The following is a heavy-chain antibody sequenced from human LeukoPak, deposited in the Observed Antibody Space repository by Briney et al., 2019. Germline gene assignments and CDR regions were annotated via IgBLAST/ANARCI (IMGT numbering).Heavy chain of an antibody. CDR1: GFTFSNYA. Sequence: GGSLRLSCVASGFTFSNYAIHWVRQAPGKGLEWVAVISYDGSTKYTDSVKGRFTISRDNSKSTLYLQMNILRAEDTAVYYCAGHLGAWRYFDYWGQGTLVTVSS. CDR3: AGHLGAWRYFDY. D-gene: IGHD1-26*01. CDR2: ISYDGSTK. V-gene: IGHV3-30-3*01. J-gene: IGHJ4*02.